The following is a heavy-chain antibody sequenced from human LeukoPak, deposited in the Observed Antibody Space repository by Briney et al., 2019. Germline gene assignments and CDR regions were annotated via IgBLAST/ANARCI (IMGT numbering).Heavy chain of an antibody. CDR3: AREEGGSWFRYFDL. Sequence: SEALSLTCTVSGGSISSYYWSWIRQPPGKGLEWIGYIYYSGSTNYNPSLKSRVTISVDTSKNQFSLKLSSVTAADTAVYYCAREEGGSWFRYFDLWGRGTLVSVSS. J-gene: IGHJ2*01. CDR1: GGSISSYY. D-gene: IGHD2-15*01. CDR2: IYYSGST. V-gene: IGHV4-59*01.